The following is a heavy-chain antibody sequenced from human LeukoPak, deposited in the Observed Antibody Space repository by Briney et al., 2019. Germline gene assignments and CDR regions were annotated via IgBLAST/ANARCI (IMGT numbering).Heavy chain of an antibody. CDR1: GFTFSSCA. CDR3: ARDSLGCYDP. CDR2: ISYDGSNK. Sequence: GRSLRLSCAASGFTFSSCAMHWVRQAPGKGLEWVAVISYDGSNKYYADSVKGRFTISRDNSKNTLYLQMNSLRAEDTAVYYCARDSLGCYDPWGQGTLVTVSS. D-gene: IGHD2-15*01. J-gene: IGHJ5*02. V-gene: IGHV3-30*04.